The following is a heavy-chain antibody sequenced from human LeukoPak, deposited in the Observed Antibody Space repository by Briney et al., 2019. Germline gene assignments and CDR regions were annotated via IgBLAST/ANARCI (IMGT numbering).Heavy chain of an antibody. J-gene: IGHJ4*02. CDR2: IKEDGSEK. D-gene: IGHD5-18*01. CDR3: ARGYTCGY. V-gene: IGHV3-7*04. CDR1: GFTFSTYW. Sequence: PGGSLRLSCSASGFTFSTYWMSWVRQAPGKGLGWVANIKEDGSEKNYADSVKGRFTISRDNAKNSLYLQMNSLRAEDTAVYYCARGYTCGYWGQGTLVIVSS.